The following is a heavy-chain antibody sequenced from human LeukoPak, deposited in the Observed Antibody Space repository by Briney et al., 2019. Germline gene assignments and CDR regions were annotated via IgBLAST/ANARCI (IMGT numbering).Heavy chain of an antibody. CDR2: IWYDGSNK. D-gene: IGHD1-26*01. J-gene: IGHJ6*02. CDR3: AREKSVGASGMDV. CDR1: GLTFGDYA. V-gene: IGHV3-33*01. Sequence: GGSLRLSCTASGLTFGDYAMSWFRQAPGKGLEWVAVIWYDGSNKYYADSVKGRFTISRDNSKNTLYLQMNSLRAEDTAVYYCAREKSVGASGMDVWGQGTTVTVSS.